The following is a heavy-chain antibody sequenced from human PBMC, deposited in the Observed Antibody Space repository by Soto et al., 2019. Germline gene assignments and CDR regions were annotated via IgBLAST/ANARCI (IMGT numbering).Heavy chain of an antibody. D-gene: IGHD6-13*01. J-gene: IGHJ6*02. Sequence: ASVKVSCKASGYTFTGYYMHWVRQAPGQGLEWMGWINPNSGGTNYAQKFQGWVTMTRDTSISTAYMELSRLRSDDTAVYYCARDIAAAGTDYYYGMDVRGQGTTVTVSS. V-gene: IGHV1-2*04. CDR1: GYTFTGYY. CDR2: INPNSGGT. CDR3: ARDIAAAGTDYYYGMDV.